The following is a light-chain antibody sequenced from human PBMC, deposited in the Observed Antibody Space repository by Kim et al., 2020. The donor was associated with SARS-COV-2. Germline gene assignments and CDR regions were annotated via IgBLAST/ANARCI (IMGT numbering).Light chain of an antibody. CDR1: QSVSSSY. CDR2: SAS. Sequence: SLSPGERAPLSCRASQSVSSSYLAWYQQKPGQAPRLLIYSASSRATGIPDRFNGSGSGTDFTLTISRLEPEDFAVYYCQQYGSSPTFGQGTKLEI. CDR3: QQYGSSPT. V-gene: IGKV3-20*01. J-gene: IGKJ2*01.